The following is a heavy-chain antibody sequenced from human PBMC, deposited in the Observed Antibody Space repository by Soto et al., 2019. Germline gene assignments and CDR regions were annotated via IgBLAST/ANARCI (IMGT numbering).Heavy chain of an antibody. CDR2: IYRSGNA. CDR3: ARDSQIWFDP. J-gene: IGHJ5*02. CDR1: GGSISGHY. V-gene: IGHV4-4*07. Sequence: PSETLSLTCNVSGGSISGHYWSWLRQPAGKGLEWIGRIYRSGNASSNPSLTSRLTISVDKPKNQFPLHLESVTAPNTAVYYCARDSQIWFDPWGQGTFVTVAS.